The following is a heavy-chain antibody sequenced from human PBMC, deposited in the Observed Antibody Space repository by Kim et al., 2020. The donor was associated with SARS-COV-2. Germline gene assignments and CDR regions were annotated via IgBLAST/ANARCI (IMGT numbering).Heavy chain of an antibody. CDR2: INHSGST. CDR3: ARGPPGDYDSSGYYLDY. D-gene: IGHD3-22*01. V-gene: IGHV4-34*01. J-gene: IGHJ4*01. Sequence: SETLSLTCAVYGGSFSGYYWSWIRQPPGKGLEWIGEINHSGSTNYNPSLKSRVTISVDTSKNQFSLKLSSVTAADTAVYYCARGPPGDYDSSGYYLDYWG. CDR1: GGSFSGYY.